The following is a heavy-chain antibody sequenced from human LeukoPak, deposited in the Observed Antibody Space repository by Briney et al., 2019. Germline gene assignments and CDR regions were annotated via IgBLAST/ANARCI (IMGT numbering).Heavy chain of an antibody. CDR2: IIPIFGTA. V-gene: IGHV1-69*01. J-gene: IGHJ4*02. CDR1: GGTFSSYA. Sequence: ASVKVSCKASGGTFSSYAISWVRQAPGQGLEWMGGIIPIFGTANYAQKFQGRVTITADESTSTAYVELSSLRSEDTAVYYCARDRVRGGSYYPYYFDYWGQGTLVTVSS. D-gene: IGHD1-26*01. CDR3: ARDRVRGGSYYPYYFDY.